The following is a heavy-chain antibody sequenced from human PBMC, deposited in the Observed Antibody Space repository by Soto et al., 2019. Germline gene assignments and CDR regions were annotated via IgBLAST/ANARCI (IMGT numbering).Heavy chain of an antibody. J-gene: IGHJ6*02. Sequence: GGSLRLSCAASGFTFSTHGMHWVRQAPGKGLEWVAIISHDGSDKYYADSVKGRFTISRDNSKNTLYLQMNSLRAEDTALYYCARDMIGDILPTYYKVYYYAMDVWGQGTTVTVSS. V-gene: IGHV3-30*19. D-gene: IGHD3-9*01. CDR1: GFTFSTHG. CDR3: ARDMIGDILPTYYKVYYYAMDV. CDR2: ISHDGSDK.